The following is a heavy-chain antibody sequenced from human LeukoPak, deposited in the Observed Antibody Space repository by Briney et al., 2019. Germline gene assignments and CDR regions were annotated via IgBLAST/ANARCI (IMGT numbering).Heavy chain of an antibody. CDR1: GFTFSSYW. CDR3: ARDWGWGRSGYSSSWGPLTYNWFDP. J-gene: IGHJ5*02. CDR2: INSDGSST. V-gene: IGHV3-74*01. Sequence: GGSLRLSCAASGFTFSSYWMHWVRQAPGKGLVWVSRINSDGSSTSYADSVKGRFTISRDNAKNTLYLQMNSLRAEDTAVYYCARDWGWGRSGYSSSWGPLTYNWFDPWGQGTLVTVSS. D-gene: IGHD6-13*01.